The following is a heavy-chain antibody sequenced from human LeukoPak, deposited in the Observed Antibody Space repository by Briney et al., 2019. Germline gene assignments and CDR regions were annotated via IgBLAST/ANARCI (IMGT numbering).Heavy chain of an antibody. Sequence: GASLRLSCAASGFTFRTFARSWVRQAPGKGLEWVSGFSDNSGSTYYPDSVKGRFTISRDNSKDTLYLQLDGLRAEDTAISYCAKVYTTGWSYFDYWGQGILVTVSS. V-gene: IGHV3-23*01. D-gene: IGHD6-19*01. CDR3: AKVYTTGWSYFDY. J-gene: IGHJ4*02. CDR1: GFTFRTFA. CDR2: FSDNSGST.